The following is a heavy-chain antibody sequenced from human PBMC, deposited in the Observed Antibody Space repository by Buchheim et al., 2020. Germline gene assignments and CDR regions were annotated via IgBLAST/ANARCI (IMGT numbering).Heavy chain of an antibody. CDR1: GFTFSSYA. CDR3: ARDVALTNWFDP. J-gene: IGHJ5*02. Sequence: QVQLVESGGGVVQPGRSLRLSCAASGFTFSSYAMHWVRQAPGKGLEWVAVISYDGSNKYYADSVKGRFTISRDNSKNTLYLQMNSLRAEDTAVYYCARDVALTNWFDPWGQGTL. CDR2: ISYDGSNK. V-gene: IGHV3-30*04.